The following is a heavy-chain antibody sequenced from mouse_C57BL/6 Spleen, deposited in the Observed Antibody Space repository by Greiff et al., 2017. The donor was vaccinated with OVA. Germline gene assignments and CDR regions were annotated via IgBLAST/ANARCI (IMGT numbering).Heavy chain of an antibody. CDR1: GYSITSGYY. V-gene: IGHV3-6*01. Sequence: VQLKESGPGLVKPSQSLSLTCSVTGYSITSGYYRNWIRQSPGNILEWMGYISYDGSNNYNPSLKNRISITRDTSKNKFFLKLNSVTTDDTATYYCAREDYSNYFSWFAYWGQGTLVTVSA. CDR3: AREDYSNYFSWFAY. D-gene: IGHD2-5*01. J-gene: IGHJ3*01. CDR2: ISYDGSN.